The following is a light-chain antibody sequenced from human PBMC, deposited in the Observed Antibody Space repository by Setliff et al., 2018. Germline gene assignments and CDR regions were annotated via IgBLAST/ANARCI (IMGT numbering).Light chain of an antibody. J-gene: IGLJ2*01. CDR2: EVS. V-gene: IGLV2-14*01. Sequence: QSALAQPASVSGSPGQSITISCTGTGSDVGDYKYVSWYQQLPGKAPKLIIFEVSNRPSGIPNRFSGSKSGNTASLSISGLQAEDEADYFCSSYTSTRTVIFGGGTK. CDR3: SSYTSTRTVI. CDR1: GSDVGDYKY.